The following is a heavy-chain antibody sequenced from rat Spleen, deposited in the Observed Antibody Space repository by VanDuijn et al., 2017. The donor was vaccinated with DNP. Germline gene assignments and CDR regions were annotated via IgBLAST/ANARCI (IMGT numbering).Heavy chain of an antibody. D-gene: IGHD1-11*01. CDR2: ISSRVSRT. Sequence: EVQLVESGGGLVQPGRSLKLSCAASGFTFSNYYMAWVRQAPKKGLEWVAAISSRVSRTYYPDSVKGRFTVSRDNAKSSLYLQMNSLKSEDTATYYCARRGPEGMDWGQGVMVTVSS. CDR3: ARRGPEGMD. V-gene: IGHV5-25*01. CDR1: GFTFSNYY. J-gene: IGHJ2*01.